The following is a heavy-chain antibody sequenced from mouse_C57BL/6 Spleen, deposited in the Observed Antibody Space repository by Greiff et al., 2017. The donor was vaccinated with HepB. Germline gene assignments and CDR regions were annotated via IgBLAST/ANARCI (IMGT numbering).Heavy chain of an antibody. CDR3: ARENYYGSSYGEYYFDY. CDR2: IYPGGGYT. CDR1: GYTFTNYW. Sequence: QVQLQQSGAELVRPGTSVKMSCKASGYTFTNYWIGWAKQRPGHGLEWIGDIYPGGGYTNYNEKFKGKATLTADKSSSTAYMQFSSLTSEDSAIYYCARENYYGSSYGEYYFDYWGQGTTLTVSS. V-gene: IGHV1-63*01. D-gene: IGHD1-1*01. J-gene: IGHJ2*01.